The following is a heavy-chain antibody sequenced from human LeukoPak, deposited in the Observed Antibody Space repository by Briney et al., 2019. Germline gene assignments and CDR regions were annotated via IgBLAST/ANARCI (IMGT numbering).Heavy chain of an antibody. Sequence: GESLKISCKGFGYSFPNYWIAWVRQMPGKGLEYMGIIYPGDSDARYSPSFQGQVTISADKSISTAYLQWSSLKASDTAMYYCARRGVGATLDYWGQGTLVTVSS. V-gene: IGHV5-51*01. CDR1: GYSFPNYW. J-gene: IGHJ4*02. D-gene: IGHD1-26*01. CDR3: ARRGVGATLDY. CDR2: IYPGDSDA.